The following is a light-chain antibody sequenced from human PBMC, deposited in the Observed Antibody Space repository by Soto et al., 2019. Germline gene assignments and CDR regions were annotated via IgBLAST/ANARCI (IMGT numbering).Light chain of an antibody. CDR3: CSYAGSYTRYV. V-gene: IGLV2-14*01. CDR2: EVS. CDR1: SSDVGGYKY. Sequence: QSVLTQPASVSGSPGQSITISCTGTSSDVGGYKYVSWYQQHPGKAPKLMIYEVSNRPSGVSDRFSGSKSGNTASLTISGLQAEDEADYYCCSYAGSYTRYVFGTGTKLTVL. J-gene: IGLJ1*01.